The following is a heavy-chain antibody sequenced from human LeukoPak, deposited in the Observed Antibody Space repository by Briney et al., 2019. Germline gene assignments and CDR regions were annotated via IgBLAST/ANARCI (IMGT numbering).Heavy chain of an antibody. D-gene: IGHD6-13*01. V-gene: IGHV4-4*02. CDR2: IYHSGST. J-gene: IGHJ4*02. Sequence: SETLSLTCAVSGGSTSSSNWWSWVRQPPGKGLEWIGEIYHSGSTNYNPSLKSRVTISVDKSKNQFSLKLSSVTAADTAVYYCARKMVEGSGSSWYWPFDYWGQGTLVTVSS. CDR1: GGSTSSSNW. CDR3: ARKMVEGSGSSWYWPFDY.